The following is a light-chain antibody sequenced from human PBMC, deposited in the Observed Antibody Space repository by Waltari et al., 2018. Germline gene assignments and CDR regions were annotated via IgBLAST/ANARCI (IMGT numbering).Light chain of an antibody. CDR2: GNS. Sequence: QSVLTQPPSVSGAPGQRVTISCTGSSSNIGAGYDVHWYQQLPGTATKRLIYGNSNRPAGVPDRFSGSKSGTSDSLAITGLQAEDEADYYCQSYDSSLSGYVFGTGTKVTVL. V-gene: IGLV1-40*01. J-gene: IGLJ1*01. CDR1: SSNIGAGYD. CDR3: QSYDSSLSGYV.